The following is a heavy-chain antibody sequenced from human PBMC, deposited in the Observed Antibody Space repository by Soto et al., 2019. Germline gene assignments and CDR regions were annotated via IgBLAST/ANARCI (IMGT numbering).Heavy chain of an antibody. Sequence: GGSLRLSCAASGFTFDDYVMHWVRQAPGKGLEWVSLISGDGGSTYYADSVKGRFTISRDNSKNSLYLQMNSLRTEDTALYYCAKGRYGSGSYSLDYWGQGTLVTVSS. CDR3: AKGRYGSGSYSLDY. V-gene: IGHV3-43*02. CDR2: ISGDGGST. J-gene: IGHJ4*02. CDR1: GFTFDDYV. D-gene: IGHD3-10*01.